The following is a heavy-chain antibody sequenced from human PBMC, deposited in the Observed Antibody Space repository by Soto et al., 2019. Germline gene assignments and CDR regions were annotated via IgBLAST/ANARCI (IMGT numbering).Heavy chain of an antibody. D-gene: IGHD3-22*01. CDR3: ARATYYYDRSGYLYYFDY. Sequence: QVQLQESGPGLVKPSETLSLTCTVSGGSISTYYWSWIRQPPGKGLEWIGYVDYSGSTNYSPSLKSRVTTSVDTSQNQFSLKLTSVTDADTAVYYCARATYYYDRSGYLYYFDYWGQGILVTVSS. J-gene: IGHJ4*02. CDR2: VDYSGST. V-gene: IGHV4-59*01. CDR1: GGSISTYY.